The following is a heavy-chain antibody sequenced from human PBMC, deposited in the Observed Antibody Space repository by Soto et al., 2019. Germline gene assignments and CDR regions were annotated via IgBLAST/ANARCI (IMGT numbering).Heavy chain of an antibody. J-gene: IGHJ5*02. CDR2: IIPIFGTA. CDR1: GGTFSSYA. D-gene: IGHD3-10*01. Sequence: SVKVSCKASGGTFSSYAISWVRQAPGQGLEWMGGIIPIFGTANYAQKFQGRVTITADESTSTAYMELSSLRSEDTAVYYCARALDYYGSGSYARFDPPGKGTRVTVSS. V-gene: IGHV1-69*13. CDR3: ARALDYYGSGSYARFDP.